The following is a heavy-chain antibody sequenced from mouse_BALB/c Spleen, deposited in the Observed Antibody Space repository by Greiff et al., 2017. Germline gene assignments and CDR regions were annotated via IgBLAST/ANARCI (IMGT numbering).Heavy chain of an antibody. CDR1: GFTFSSYG. D-gene: IGHD2-1*01. J-gene: IGHJ3*01. CDR3: ARDRGNYVHCAY. V-gene: IGHV5-6-3*01. CDR2: INSNGGST. Sequence: EVQGVESGGGLVQPGGSLKLSCAASGFTFSSYGMSWVRQTPDKRLELVATINSNGGSTYYPDSVKGRFTISRDNAKNTLYLQMSSLKSEDTAMYYCARDRGNYVHCAYWGQGTLVTVSA.